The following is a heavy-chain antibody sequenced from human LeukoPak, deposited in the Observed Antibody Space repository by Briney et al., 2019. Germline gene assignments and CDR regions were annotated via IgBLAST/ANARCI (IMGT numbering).Heavy chain of an antibody. V-gene: IGHV4-39*07. Sequence: SETLSLTCTVSGGSISSSSYYWGWIRQPPGKGLEWIGSIYHSGSTYYNPSLKSRVTISIDTSKNQFSLKLRFVTAADTAVYYCARVRCSGGSCPYYYYYYMDVWGKGTTVTVSS. J-gene: IGHJ6*03. CDR3: ARVRCSGGSCPYYYYYYMDV. CDR1: GGSISSSSYY. D-gene: IGHD2-15*01. CDR2: IYHSGST.